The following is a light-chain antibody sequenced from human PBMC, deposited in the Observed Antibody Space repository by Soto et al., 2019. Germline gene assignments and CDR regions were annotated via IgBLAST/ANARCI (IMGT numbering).Light chain of an antibody. Sequence: QSALTQPPSASGSPGQSVTISCTGTSSDVGAYNYVSWYQQHAGKAPKLVIYEVTKRPSGVPDRFSGSKSANTASLTVSGLRAEDEADYYGSSFASSNTWVFGGGTKLTVL. V-gene: IGLV2-8*01. CDR3: SSFASSNTWV. J-gene: IGLJ3*02. CDR2: EVT. CDR1: SSDVGAYNY.